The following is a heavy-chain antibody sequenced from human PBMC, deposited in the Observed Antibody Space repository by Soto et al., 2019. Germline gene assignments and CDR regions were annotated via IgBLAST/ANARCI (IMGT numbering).Heavy chain of an antibody. J-gene: IGHJ4*02. CDR1: GFTFNTYG. Sequence: QVQLVESGGGVVQPGKSLRLSCAASGFTFNTYGMHWVRQAPGKGPEWVAVISNDGSNKYYADSVKGRFTISRDNSKNTLYLQMNSLRAEDTAVYYCVNWSYPQSDWGQGTLVTVSS. D-gene: IGHD1-26*01. CDR3: VNWSYPQSD. CDR2: ISNDGSNK. V-gene: IGHV3-30*18.